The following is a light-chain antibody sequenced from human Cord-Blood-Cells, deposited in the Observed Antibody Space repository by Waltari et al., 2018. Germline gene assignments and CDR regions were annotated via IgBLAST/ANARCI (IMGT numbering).Light chain of an antibody. Sequence: AIRMTQSPSSFSASTGDRATITCRASQGISSYLAWYQQKPGKAPKLLIYAASTLQSGVPSRFSGSGSGTDFTLTISCLQSEDFATYYCQQYYSYLTFGGGTKVEIK. CDR2: AAS. J-gene: IGKJ4*01. CDR3: QQYYSYLT. V-gene: IGKV1-8*01. CDR1: QGISSY.